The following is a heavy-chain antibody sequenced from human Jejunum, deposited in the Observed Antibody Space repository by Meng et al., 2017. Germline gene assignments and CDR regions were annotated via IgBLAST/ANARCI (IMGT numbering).Heavy chain of an antibody. Sequence: QVQLRESRRGLVRPSQTLSLICTVSGGSVGRAGYQWGWIRQPPGRGLEWIGYANTNYNPSRKRRVTISLDTSRNLFSLSLTSVNAADTAVYYCARDSMGSLDYWGQGILVTVSS. V-gene: IGHV4-61*08. CDR1: GGSVGRAGYQ. CDR2: ANT. D-gene: IGHD1-26*01. CDR3: ARDSMGSLDY. J-gene: IGHJ4*02.